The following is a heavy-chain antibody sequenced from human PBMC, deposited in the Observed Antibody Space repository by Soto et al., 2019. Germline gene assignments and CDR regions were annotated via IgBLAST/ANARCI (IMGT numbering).Heavy chain of an antibody. CDR2: LSGDGSDT. V-gene: IGHV1-18*01. CDR3: ATGGRYCSSTDCRTGFDF. D-gene: IGHD2-15*01. J-gene: IGHJ4*02. CDR1: GYTFTRYG. Sequence: QVQLMQSGAEVAKPGASVKVSCKATGYTFTRYGITWVRQGPGQGLEWMGWLSGDGSDTDHAQSLQARFTMATDPSATTAYMELKNVRSDDTAKYYCATGGRYCSSTDCRTGFDFWGQGTLVTVS.